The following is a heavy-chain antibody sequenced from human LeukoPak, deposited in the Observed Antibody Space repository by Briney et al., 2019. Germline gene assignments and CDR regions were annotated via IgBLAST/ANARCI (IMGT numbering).Heavy chain of an antibody. CDR1: GGSISSSSYY. J-gene: IGHJ4*02. V-gene: IGHV4-39*01. Sequence: SETLSLTCTVSGGSISSSSYYWGWIRQPPGKGLEWIGSIYYSGSTYYNPSLKSRVTISVDTSKNQFSLKLSSVTAADTAVYYCARLVTVDYYFDYWGQGTLVTVSS. D-gene: IGHD5-18*01. CDR3: ARLVTVDYYFDY. CDR2: IYYSGST.